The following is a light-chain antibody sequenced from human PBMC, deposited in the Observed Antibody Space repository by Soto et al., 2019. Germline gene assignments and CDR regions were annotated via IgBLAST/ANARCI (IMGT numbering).Light chain of an antibody. CDR2: GAS. CDR1: QSVSSN. V-gene: IGKV3-15*01. CDR3: QQYNNWPPWT. J-gene: IGKJ1*01. Sequence: EIVMTQSPATLSVSPGERATLSCRASQSVSSNLAWYQEKPGQAPRLLIYGASTRATGIPARFSGRGSGTEFTHTISIRPSEDFAVYYCQQYNNWPPWTFGKGTKVEIK.